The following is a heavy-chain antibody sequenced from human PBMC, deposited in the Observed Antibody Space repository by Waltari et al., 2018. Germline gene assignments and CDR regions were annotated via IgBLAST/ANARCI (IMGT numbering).Heavy chain of an antibody. CDR1: GFTFSNFW. V-gene: IGHV3-7*01. Sequence: EVQLVESGGDSVQQGGSLEISCEATGFTFSNFWMGGVRQAQGKGLQWVASRKPDGSGKYYVESVKGRFTISRDNAKNSLNLQMDSLRVEDTAVYFCARDVLWGQGTRVTVSP. CDR2: RKPDGSGK. D-gene: IGHD2-15*01. J-gene: IGHJ4*02. CDR3: ARDVL.